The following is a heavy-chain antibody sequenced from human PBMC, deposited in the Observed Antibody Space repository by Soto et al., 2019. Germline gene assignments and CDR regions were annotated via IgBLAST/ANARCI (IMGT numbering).Heavy chain of an antibody. V-gene: IGHV4-34*01. Sequence: QVQLQQWGAGLLKPSETLSLTCAVYGGSLSGYYWSWIRQPPGKGLEWIGEINHSGSTNYNPSLKSRVTISVDTSKNQFSLKLSSVTAADTAVYYCARARGYYDSSGYPDYWGQGTLVTVSS. CDR3: ARARGYYDSSGYPDY. J-gene: IGHJ4*02. CDR1: GGSLSGYY. D-gene: IGHD3-22*01. CDR2: INHSGST.